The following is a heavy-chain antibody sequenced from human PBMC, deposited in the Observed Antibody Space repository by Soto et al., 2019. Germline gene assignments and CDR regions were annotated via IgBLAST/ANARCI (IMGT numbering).Heavy chain of an antibody. CDR3: ARVPMEWLLSV. CDR2: ISYDGSNK. D-gene: IGHD3-3*01. CDR1: GFTFSSYA. Sequence: QVQLVESGGGVVQPGRSLRLSCAASGFTFSSYAMHWVRQAPGKGLEWVAVISYDGSNKYYADSVKGRFTISRDNSKNTLYLQRNSLRAEDTAVYYCARVPMEWLLSVWGQGTLVTVSS. J-gene: IGHJ4*02. V-gene: IGHV3-30-3*01.